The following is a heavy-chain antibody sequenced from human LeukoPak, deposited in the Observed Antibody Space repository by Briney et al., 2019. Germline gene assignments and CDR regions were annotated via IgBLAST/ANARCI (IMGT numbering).Heavy chain of an antibody. D-gene: IGHD3-22*01. Sequence: SETLSLTCTVSGGSISSGGYYWSWIRQHPGKGLEWIGYIYYSGSTYYNPSLKSRVTISVDTSKNQFSLKLSSVTAADTAVYYCAREAGYYDSSGYSFSFDYWGQGTLVTVSS. V-gene: IGHV4-31*03. CDR1: GGSISSGGYY. J-gene: IGHJ4*02. CDR2: IYYSGST. CDR3: AREAGYYDSSGYSFSFDY.